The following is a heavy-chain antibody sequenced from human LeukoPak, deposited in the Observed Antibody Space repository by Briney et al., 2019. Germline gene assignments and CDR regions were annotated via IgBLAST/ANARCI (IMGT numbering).Heavy chain of an antibody. CDR3: ARGRWSATTASYYLDF. J-gene: IGHJ4*02. Sequence: ASVKVSCKASEYTFTDYAINWVRQAPGQRLEWMGWINAGNGNTRYSQRFQGRVTITRDTSASTAYMVLSSLTSEDTAVYYCARGRWSATTASYYLDFWGQGTLVTVSS. CDR1: EYTFTDYA. CDR2: INAGNGNT. D-gene: IGHD5-24*01. V-gene: IGHV1-3*01.